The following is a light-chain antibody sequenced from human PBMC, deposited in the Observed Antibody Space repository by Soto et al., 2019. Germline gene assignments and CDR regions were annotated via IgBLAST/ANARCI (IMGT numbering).Light chain of an antibody. J-gene: IGKJ5*01. CDR1: QSVASD. Sequence: EIVMTQSPATLSVSPGERATLSYRASQSVASDLAWYQHKPGQAPRLLTHGASTRATGIPARFSGVGSGTEFTLTISSLQSEDFAVYYCQQYNKWPQTFGQGTRLEI. CDR3: QQYNKWPQT. V-gene: IGKV3-15*01. CDR2: GAS.